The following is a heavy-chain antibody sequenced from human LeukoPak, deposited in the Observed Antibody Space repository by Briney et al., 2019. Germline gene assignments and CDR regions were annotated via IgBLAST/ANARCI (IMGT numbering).Heavy chain of an antibody. CDR1: GVSISGGTYY. D-gene: IGHD1-26*01. V-gene: IGHV4-39*01. Sequence: SETLSLTCSVSGVSISGGTYYWGWLRQPPGKGLEWIGSIYYTGSTYDNPSLKSRVTISVDTSKNQFSLKLSSVTAADTAVYYCARRGGSGRAFDYWGQGTLVTVSS. J-gene: IGHJ4*02. CDR2: IYYTGST. CDR3: ARRGGSGRAFDY.